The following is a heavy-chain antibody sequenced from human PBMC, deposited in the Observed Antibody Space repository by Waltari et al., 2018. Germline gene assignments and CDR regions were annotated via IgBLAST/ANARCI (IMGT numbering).Heavy chain of an antibody. CDR3: AKDVSFFYGSGRFDH. Sequence: QVHLVESGGGVAQPGRSLGLSCSASALAFSTYGMPWIRQSPGQGLEWVAVISDDGGDKYYRDSVKGRFTISRDNSKNTLYLQMNSLKIDDTAIYYCAKDVSFFYGSGRFDHWGQGTLVTVS. V-gene: IGHV3-30*18. D-gene: IGHD3-10*01. CDR2: ISDDGGDK. CDR1: ALAFSTYG. J-gene: IGHJ4*02.